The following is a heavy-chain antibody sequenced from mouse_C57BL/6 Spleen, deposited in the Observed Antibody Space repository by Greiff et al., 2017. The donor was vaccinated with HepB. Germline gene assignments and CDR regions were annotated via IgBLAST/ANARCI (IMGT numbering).Heavy chain of an antibody. CDR2: IWSGGST. CDR1: GFSLTSYG. J-gene: IGHJ2*01. V-gene: IGHV2-2*01. Sequence: QVQLKESGPGLVQPSQSLSITCTVSGFSLTSYGVHWVRQSPGKGLEWLGVIWSGGSTDYNAAFISKLSISKDNSKSQVFFKMNSLQADDTAIYYCARKKDYYGSEGFDYWGQGTTLTVSS. D-gene: IGHD1-1*01. CDR3: ARKKDYYGSEGFDY.